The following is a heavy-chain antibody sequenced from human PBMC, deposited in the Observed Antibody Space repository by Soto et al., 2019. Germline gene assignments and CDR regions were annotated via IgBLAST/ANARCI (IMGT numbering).Heavy chain of an antibody. J-gene: IGHJ6*02. D-gene: IGHD3-3*01. CDR1: GDSVSSNSAA. V-gene: IGHV6-1*01. Sequence: SQTLSLTCAISGDSVSSNSAAWNWIRQSPSRGLEWLGRTYYRSKWYNDYAVSVKSRITINPDTSKNQFSLQLNSVTPEDTAIYYCARTRVYDSYNYYGMAVWGQGTTVTVSS. CDR2: TYYRSKWYN. CDR3: ARTRVYDSYNYYGMAV.